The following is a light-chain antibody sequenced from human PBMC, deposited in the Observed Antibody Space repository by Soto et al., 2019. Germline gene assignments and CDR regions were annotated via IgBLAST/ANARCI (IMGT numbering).Light chain of an antibody. CDR1: QSVPSTY. J-gene: IGKJ4*01. CDR2: GTS. CDR3: QQRSNWPPT. Sequence: VLSQSPAILSLSPGERATLSCRASQSVPSTYFAWYQQKAGQPPRLLISGTSNRATGIPDRFSGSGSGTDFTLTISRLEPEDFAVYYCQQRSNWPPTFGGGTKVDIK. V-gene: IGKV3D-20*02.